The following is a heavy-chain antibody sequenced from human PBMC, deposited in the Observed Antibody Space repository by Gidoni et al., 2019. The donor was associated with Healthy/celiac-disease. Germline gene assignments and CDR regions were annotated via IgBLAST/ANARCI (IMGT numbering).Heavy chain of an antibody. J-gene: IGHJ4*02. CDR2: IYYSGST. V-gene: IGHV4-61*01. CDR3: ARVLLSGYHQGYFDY. D-gene: IGHD3-10*01. CDR1: GGSVSSGSYY. Sequence: QVQLQESGPGLVKPLETLSLTCTVSGGSVSSGSYYWSWIRQPPGKGLEWIGYIYYSGSTNYNPSLKSRVTISVDTSKNQFSLKLSSVTAADTAVYYCARVLLSGYHQGYFDYWGQGTLVTVSS.